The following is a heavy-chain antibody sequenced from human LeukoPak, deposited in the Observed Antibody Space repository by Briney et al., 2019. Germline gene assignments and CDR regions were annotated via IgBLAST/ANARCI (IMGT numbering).Heavy chain of an antibody. J-gene: IGHJ4*02. CDR3: ATVTIAVAGTLSFDY. CDR2: FDPEDGET. CDR1: GDTLTELS. V-gene: IGHV1-24*01. D-gene: IGHD6-19*01. Sequence: ASVKVSRKVSGDTLTELSMHWVRQAPGKGLVWVGGFDPEDGETIYAQKFQGRVTMTEDTSTATAYMDLSSLRSEDTAVYYCATVTIAVAGTLSFDYWGQGTLVTVSS.